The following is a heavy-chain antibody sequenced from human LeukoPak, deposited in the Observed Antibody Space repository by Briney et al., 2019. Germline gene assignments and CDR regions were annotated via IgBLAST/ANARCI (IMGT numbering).Heavy chain of an antibody. D-gene: IGHD3-3*01. V-gene: IGHV4-34*01. CDR3: AESAHDLLFFDY. Sequence: SETLSLTCAVYGGSFSGYYWGWIRQPPGKGLEWIGEINQSGITNHNPSLKSRVTISVDTSKNQFSLKLSSVTAADTAVYYCAESAHDLLFFDYWGQGTLVTVSS. J-gene: IGHJ4*02. CDR1: GGSFSGYY. CDR2: INQSGIT.